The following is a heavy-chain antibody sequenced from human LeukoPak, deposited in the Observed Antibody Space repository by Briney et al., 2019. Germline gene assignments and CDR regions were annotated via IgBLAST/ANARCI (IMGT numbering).Heavy chain of an antibody. CDR2: ISYDGSNK. Sequence: GGSLRLSCAASGFTFSSYAMHWVRQAPGKGLEWVAVISYDGSNKYYADSVKGRFTISRDNSKNTLHLQMNSLRAEDTAVYYCARDLDWGQGTLVTVSS. J-gene: IGHJ4*02. CDR3: ARDLD. CDR1: GFTFSSYA. V-gene: IGHV3-30*14.